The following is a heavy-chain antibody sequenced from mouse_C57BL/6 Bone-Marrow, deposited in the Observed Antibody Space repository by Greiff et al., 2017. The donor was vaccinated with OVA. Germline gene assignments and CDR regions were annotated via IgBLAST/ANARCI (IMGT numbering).Heavy chain of an antibody. V-gene: IGHV2-2*01. D-gene: IGHD1-1*01. CDR1: GFSLTSYG. CDR3: ARGSNYYGSSYTLYFDV. Sequence: VMLVESGPGLVQPSQSLSITCTVSGFSLTSYGVHWVRQSPGKGLEWLGVIWRGGSTDYNAAFISRLSISKDNSKSQVFFKMNSLQADDTAIYYCARGSNYYGSSYTLYFDVWGTGTTVTVSS. CDR2: IWRGGST. J-gene: IGHJ1*03.